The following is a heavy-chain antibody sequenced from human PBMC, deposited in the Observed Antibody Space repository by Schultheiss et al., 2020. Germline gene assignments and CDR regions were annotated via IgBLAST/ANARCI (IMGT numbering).Heavy chain of an antibody. Sequence: SQTLSLTRTVSGGSISSYYWSWIRQPPGKGLEWIGYIYYSGSTNYNPSLKSRVTISVDTSKNQFSLKLSSVTAADTAVYYCARDGRLGILGFFDYWGQGTLVTVSS. D-gene: IGHD7-27*01. CDR1: GGSISSYY. V-gene: IGHV4-59*01. CDR3: ARDGRLGILGFFDY. J-gene: IGHJ4*02. CDR2: IYYSGST.